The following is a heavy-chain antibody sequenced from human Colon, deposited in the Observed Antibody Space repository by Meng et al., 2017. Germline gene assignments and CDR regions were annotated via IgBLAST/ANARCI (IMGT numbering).Heavy chain of an antibody. J-gene: IGHJ3*02. CDR3: ATRVVVTATRAFEI. D-gene: IGHD2-15*01. CDR2: ISSDGSTI. CDR1: RFTFSNYE. Sequence: GGSLRLSCAASRFTFSNYEMNWVRQAPGKGLEWISYISSDGSTIYYADSVKGRFTISRDNAKNSLYLQVNSLRAEDTAVYYCATRVVVTATRAFEIWGQGTMVTVSS. V-gene: IGHV3-48*03.